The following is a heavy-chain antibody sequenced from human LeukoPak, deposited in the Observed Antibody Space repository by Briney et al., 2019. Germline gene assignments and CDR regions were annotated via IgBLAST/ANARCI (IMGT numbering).Heavy chain of an antibody. Sequence: GRSLRLSCAASGFTVSSNYMSWVRQAPGKGLEWVSVIYSGGSTYYADSVKGRFTISRDNSKNTLYLQMNSLRAEDTAVYYCATLGVTTSYGMDVWGKGTTVTVSS. J-gene: IGHJ6*04. CDR2: IYSGGST. CDR3: ATLGVTTSYGMDV. CDR1: GFTVSSNY. V-gene: IGHV3-53*01. D-gene: IGHD4-17*01.